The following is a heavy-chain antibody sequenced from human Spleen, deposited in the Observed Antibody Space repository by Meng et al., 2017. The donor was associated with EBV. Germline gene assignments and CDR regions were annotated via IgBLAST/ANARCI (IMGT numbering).Heavy chain of an antibody. CDR1: GGPFNSDG. CDR2: FIPMSGAP. J-gene: IGHJ4*02. Sequence: VEWVQAGGEVEKAGASGKGSCKAFGGPFNSDGYSWGRQAPGHGLEWIGGFIPMSGAPNYAQTFQGRVTITADESTSTHYMDLSNLRSEDTAMYYCASESGRGYTPDYWGQGTLVTVSS. V-gene: IGHV1-69*01. D-gene: IGHD3-10*01. CDR3: ASESGRGYTPDY.